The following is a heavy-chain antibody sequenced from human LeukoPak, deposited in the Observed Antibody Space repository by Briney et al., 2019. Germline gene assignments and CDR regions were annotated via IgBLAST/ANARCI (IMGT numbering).Heavy chain of an antibody. V-gene: IGHV3-74*01. CDR3: AKGQFDWLYFFDF. D-gene: IGHD3-9*01. CDR2: INTAGNSP. CDR1: CFTCSNYL. J-gene: IGHJ4*02. Sequence: GGPLILSSAAACFTCSNYLMQWLRHVAGKGLVWVSHINTAGNSPSYVDSVTGRLANSRDNAKNKLYLQRDRLRAEYSCVYFCAKGQFDWLYFFDFWGQGTLVTVSS.